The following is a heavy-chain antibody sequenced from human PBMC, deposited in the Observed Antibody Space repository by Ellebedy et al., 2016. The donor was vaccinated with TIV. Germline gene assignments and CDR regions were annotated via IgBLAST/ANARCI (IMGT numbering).Heavy chain of an antibody. CDR1: GFTFTSSA. Sequence: SVKVSXXASGFTFTSSAVQWVRQARGQRLEWIGWIVVGSGNTNYAQKFQERVTITRDMSTSTAYMELSSLRSEDTAVYYCARVPAFDWLFDYWGQGTLVTVSS. V-gene: IGHV1-58*01. CDR2: IVVGSGNT. D-gene: IGHD3-9*01. J-gene: IGHJ4*02. CDR3: ARVPAFDWLFDY.